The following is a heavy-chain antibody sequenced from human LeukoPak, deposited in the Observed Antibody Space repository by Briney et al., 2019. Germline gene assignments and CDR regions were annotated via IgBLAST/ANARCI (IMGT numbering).Heavy chain of an antibody. Sequence: LSLTCTVSGGSISSSSYYMSWIRQAPGKGLEWVSYISSSGSTIYYADSVKGRFTISRDNAKNSLYLQMNSLRAEDTAVYYCARGGTVDTAMVFDYWGLGTLVTVSS. J-gene: IGHJ4*02. D-gene: IGHD5-18*01. CDR2: ISSSGSTI. CDR3: ARGGTVDTAMVFDY. CDR1: GGSISSSSYY. V-gene: IGHV3-11*01.